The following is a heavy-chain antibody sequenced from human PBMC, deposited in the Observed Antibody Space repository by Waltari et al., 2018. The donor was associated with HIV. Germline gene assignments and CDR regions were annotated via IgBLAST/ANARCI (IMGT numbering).Heavy chain of an antibody. D-gene: IGHD6-19*01. Sequence: QVQLVESGGGVVQPGRSLRLSCAASGFTFSSYAMHWVRQAPGKGLEWVAVISYDGSKKFYSDSVKCRFTISRDNSKNTLYLQMNSLRAEDTAVYYCARGNIAVAGPSDYWGQGTLVTVSS. CDR2: ISYDGSKK. CDR3: ARGNIAVAGPSDY. CDR1: GFTFSSYA. V-gene: IGHV3-30*04. J-gene: IGHJ4*02.